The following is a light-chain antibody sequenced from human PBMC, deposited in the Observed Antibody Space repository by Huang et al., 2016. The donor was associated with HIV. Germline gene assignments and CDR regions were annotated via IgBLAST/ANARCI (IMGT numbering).Light chain of an antibody. J-gene: IGKJ1*01. Sequence: DIQMTQSPASLSASVGDRVTITCRATQSISNYVNWYQQKPGKAPTLLSYCASTLQSGVPSRFSGSGSGTDFTLTISSLQPEDFTTYYCQQSYNTPPTFGQGTKVEI. CDR3: QQSYNTPPT. CDR2: CAS. CDR1: QSISNY. V-gene: IGKV1-39*01.